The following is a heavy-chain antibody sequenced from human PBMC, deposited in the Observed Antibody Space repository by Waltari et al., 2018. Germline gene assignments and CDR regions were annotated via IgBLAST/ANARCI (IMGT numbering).Heavy chain of an antibody. J-gene: IGHJ6*02. CDR1: GYTLTELS. Sequence: QVQLVQSGAEVKKPGASVKVSCKVSGYTLTELSMHWVRQAPGKGLEWMGGFDPEDGETSYAQKFQGRVTMTDDTSTDTAYMELSSLRSEDTAVYYCATDLGEQPDYYYGMDVWGQGTTVTVSS. CDR3: ATDLGEQPDYYYGMDV. V-gene: IGHV1-24*01. CDR2: FDPEDGET. D-gene: IGHD1-26*01.